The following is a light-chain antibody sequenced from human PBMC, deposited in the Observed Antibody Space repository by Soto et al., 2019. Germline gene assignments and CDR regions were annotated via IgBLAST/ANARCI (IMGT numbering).Light chain of an antibody. V-gene: IGLV2-14*01. CDR2: EVS. Sequence: QSALTQPASVSGSPGQSITISCTGTSSDVGGYNYVSWYQQHPGKAPKLMIYEVSNRPSGVSNRFSGSKSGNTASLTISGLHAEDEADYCCSSYTSSSTLYVFGTGTKLTVL. CDR3: SSYTSSSTLYV. J-gene: IGLJ1*01. CDR1: SSDVGGYNY.